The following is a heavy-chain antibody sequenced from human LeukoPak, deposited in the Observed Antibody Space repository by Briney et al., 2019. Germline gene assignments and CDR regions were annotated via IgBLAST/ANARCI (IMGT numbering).Heavy chain of an antibody. CDR1: GGSFSGYY. Sequence: PSETLSLTCAVYGGSFSGYYWSWIRQPPGKGLEWIGEINHSGSTNYNPSLKSRVTISVDTFKNQFSLKLSSVTAADTAVYYCARGRYYYGSGSLDYWGQGTLVTVSS. J-gene: IGHJ4*02. CDR2: INHSGST. V-gene: IGHV4-34*01. D-gene: IGHD3-10*01. CDR3: ARGRYYYGSGSLDY.